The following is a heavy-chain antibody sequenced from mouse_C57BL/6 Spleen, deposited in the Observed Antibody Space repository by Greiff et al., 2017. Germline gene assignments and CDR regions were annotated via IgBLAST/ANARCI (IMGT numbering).Heavy chain of an antibody. J-gene: IGHJ2*01. CDR2: IDPSDSYT. D-gene: IGHD1-1*01. V-gene: IGHV1-50*01. Sequence: VQLQQPGAELVKPGASVKLSCKASGYTFTSYWMQWVKQRPGQGLEWIGEIDPSDSYTNYNQKFKGKATLTVDTSSSTAYMQLSSLTSEDSAVYYCARLGRVFDDWGQGTTLTVSS. CDR1: GYTFTSYW. CDR3: ARLGRVFDD.